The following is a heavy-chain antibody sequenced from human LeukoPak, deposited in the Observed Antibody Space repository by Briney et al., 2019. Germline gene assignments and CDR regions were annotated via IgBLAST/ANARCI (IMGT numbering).Heavy chain of an antibody. Sequence: VASVKVSCKASGYTFTSYGISWVRQVPGQGLEWMGWISPYNGHTKYADKLQGRITMTTDTSTSTAYMELRSLRSDDTAVYSCARGRNNYGSGSYPSDYWGQGTLVTVSS. J-gene: IGHJ4*02. CDR1: GYTFTSYG. V-gene: IGHV1-18*01. CDR2: ISPYNGHT. CDR3: ARGRNNYGSGSYPSDY. D-gene: IGHD3-10*01.